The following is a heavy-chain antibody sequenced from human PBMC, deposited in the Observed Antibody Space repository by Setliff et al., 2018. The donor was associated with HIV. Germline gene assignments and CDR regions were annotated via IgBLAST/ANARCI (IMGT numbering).Heavy chain of an antibody. Sequence: ASVKVSCKASGYTFTSYGISWVRQAPGQGLEWMGWISAYNGNTNYAQKLQGRVTMTTDISTSTAYMELRSLRSDDTAVYYCARDVGIAAAVCPDYWGQGTLVTVSS. J-gene: IGHJ4*02. D-gene: IGHD6-13*01. CDR3: ARDVGIAAAVCPDY. CDR2: ISAYNGNT. CDR1: GYTFTSYG. V-gene: IGHV1-18*01.